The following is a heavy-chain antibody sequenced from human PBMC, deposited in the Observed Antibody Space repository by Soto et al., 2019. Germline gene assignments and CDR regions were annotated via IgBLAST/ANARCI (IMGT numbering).Heavy chain of an antibody. D-gene: IGHD4-17*01. CDR1: GGSISSSSYY. Sequence: QLRLQESGPGLVKPSETLSLTCTVSGGSISSSSYYWGWIRQPPGKGLEWIGSIYYSGSTYYNPSLKSRVTISVDTSKNQFSLKLSSVTAADTAVYYCARRAKYGDYVYAYWGQGTLVTVSS. CDR3: ARRAKYGDYVYAY. CDR2: IYYSGST. V-gene: IGHV4-39*01. J-gene: IGHJ4*02.